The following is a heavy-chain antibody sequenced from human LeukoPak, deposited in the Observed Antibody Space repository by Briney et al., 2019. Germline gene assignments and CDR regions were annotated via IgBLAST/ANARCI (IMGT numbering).Heavy chain of an antibody. J-gene: IGHJ5*02. CDR3: ARVRITRANWFDP. CDR2: ILSDASSA. D-gene: IGHD2-2*01. V-gene: IGHV3-74*01. Sequence: GGSLRLSCAASGFTFSDYWMLWVRHAPGKGLVWVSRILSDASSATYADSVKGRFTISRDIAKNTLYLQMNSLRAEDTAVYYCARVRITRANWFDPWGQGTLVTVSS. CDR1: GFTFSDYW.